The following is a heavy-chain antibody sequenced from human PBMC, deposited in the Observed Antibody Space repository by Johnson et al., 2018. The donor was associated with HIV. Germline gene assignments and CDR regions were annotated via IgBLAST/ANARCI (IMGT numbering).Heavy chain of an antibody. Sequence: VQLVESGGGVVQPGRSLRLSCAASGFTFSNYGMHWVRQAPGKGLEWVAVITFEGSDKYYADSVKGRFTISRDNAKNTLYLQMNSLRAEDTAVYYCARDKAVGYSSGWHAFDIWGQGTMVTVSS. CDR1: GFTFSNYG. CDR2: ITFEGSDK. J-gene: IGHJ3*02. V-gene: IGHV3-30*03. CDR3: ARDKAVGYSSGWHAFDI. D-gene: IGHD6-19*01.